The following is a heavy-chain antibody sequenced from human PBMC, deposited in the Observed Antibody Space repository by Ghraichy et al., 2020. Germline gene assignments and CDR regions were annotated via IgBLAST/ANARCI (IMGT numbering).Heavy chain of an antibody. CDR1: GGTFSSYA. J-gene: IGHJ3*02. D-gene: IGHD3-22*01. V-gene: IGHV1-69*13. CDR3: ARDRYGEYYYDSSGHHDAFDI. Sequence: SVKASCKASGGTFSSYAISWVRQAPGQGLEWMGGIIPIFGTANYAQKFQGRVTITADESTSTAYMELSSLRSEDTAVYYCARDRYGEYYYDSSGHHDAFDIWGQGTMVTVSS. CDR2: IIPIFGTA.